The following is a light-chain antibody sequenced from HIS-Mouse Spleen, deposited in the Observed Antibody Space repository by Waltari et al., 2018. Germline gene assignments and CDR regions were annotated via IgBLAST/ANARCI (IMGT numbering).Light chain of an antibody. V-gene: IGLV2-11*01. CDR1: SSDVCGYTY. J-gene: IGLJ2*01. Sequence: QSALTQPRSVSGSPGQSVPISCTGTSSDVCGYTYVSWYQQHPGKAPKLMMYDVSKRPSGVPDRFSGSKSGNTASLTISGLQAEDEADYYCCSYAGSYPEVFGGGTKLTVL. CDR2: DVS. CDR3: CSYAGSYPEV.